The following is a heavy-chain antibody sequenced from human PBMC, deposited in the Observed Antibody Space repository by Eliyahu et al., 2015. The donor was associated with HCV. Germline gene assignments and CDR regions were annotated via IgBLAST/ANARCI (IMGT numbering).Heavy chain of an antibody. CDR1: GFTFNNYW. Sequence: EVQLVESGGGLVQPGGSLRLSCAASGFTFNNYWLTWVRQAPGKGLEWVANINQDGSYKYYLESVKGRFTISRDSARNSLFLQMNSLRAEDSAVYYCAREGDFDHYYHGMDVWGQGTTVTVSS. CDR3: AREGDFDHYYHGMDV. D-gene: IGHD2-21*02. V-gene: IGHV3-7*01. CDR2: INQDGSYK. J-gene: IGHJ6*02.